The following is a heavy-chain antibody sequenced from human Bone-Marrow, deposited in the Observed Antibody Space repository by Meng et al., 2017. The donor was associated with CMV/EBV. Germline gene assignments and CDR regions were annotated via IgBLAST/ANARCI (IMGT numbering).Heavy chain of an antibody. CDR2: VSGSGGYS. D-gene: IGHD3-3*01. J-gene: IGHJ4*02. CDR1: LTFSRHA. CDR3: ATNSDFWNGPKYYVDY. Sequence: LTFSRHAMSWVRQAPAKGLESVSTVSGSGGYSHYKDSVKGRFTISRDNSQNTMYLKMNSLRDEDTVLDYCATNSDFWNGPKYYVDYWCQGTLVTVSS. V-gene: IGHV3-23*01.